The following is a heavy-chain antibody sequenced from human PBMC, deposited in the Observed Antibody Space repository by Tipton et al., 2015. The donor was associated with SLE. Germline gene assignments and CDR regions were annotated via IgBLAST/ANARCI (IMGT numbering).Heavy chain of an antibody. CDR3: ARDDLGLY. V-gene: IGHV4-39*02. D-gene: IGHD7-27*01. Sequence: TLSLTCTVSGGSISSSNYYWGWIRQPPGKGLQWIGNVYNNGDTYYNPSLKSRVTISVDTSKNQFSLKGSSATAADTAVYYCARDDLGLYWGPGTLVTVSS. CDR2: VYNNGDT. CDR1: GGSISSSNYY. J-gene: IGHJ4*02.